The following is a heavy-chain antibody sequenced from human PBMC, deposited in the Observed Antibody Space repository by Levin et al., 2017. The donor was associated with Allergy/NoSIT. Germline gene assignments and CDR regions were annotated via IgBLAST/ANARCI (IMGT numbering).Heavy chain of an antibody. Sequence: GESLKISCTVSGFIFRDYAMSWVRQAPGKGLEWVAFIRNKEYGEKTQYAASVQGRFIISRDDSTGIAHLQMNSLTIEDTAVYYCIRGYSGYYAEYFYHWGQGTVVTVSS. D-gene: IGHD3-22*01. J-gene: IGHJ1*01. CDR1: GFIFRDYA. CDR3: IRGYSGYYAEYFYH. CDR2: IRNKEYGEKT. V-gene: IGHV3-49*04.